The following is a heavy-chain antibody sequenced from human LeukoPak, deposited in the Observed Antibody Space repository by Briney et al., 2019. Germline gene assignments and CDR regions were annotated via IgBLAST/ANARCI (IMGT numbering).Heavy chain of an antibody. CDR3: VRGDHYDILTYAFDI. CDR2: INTDGSTT. V-gene: IGHV3-74*01. J-gene: IGHJ3*02. CDR1: GFTFSSYW. Sequence: GGSLRLSCAASGFTFSSYWMHWVRQAPGKGLVWVSRINTDGSTTSYADSVKGRFTISRDNAKNTLYLQVNSLRAEDTAVYYCVRGDHYDILTYAFDIWGQGTMVTVSS. D-gene: IGHD3-9*01.